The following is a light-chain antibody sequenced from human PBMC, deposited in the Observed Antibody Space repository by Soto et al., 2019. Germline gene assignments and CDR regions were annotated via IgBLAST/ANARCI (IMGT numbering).Light chain of an antibody. J-gene: IGKJ1*01. CDR1: QSVGSSY. Sequence: EIVLTQSPGTLSLSPGERATLSCRASQSVGSSYLAWYQQKPGQAPSRLLYGSSSRATGIPDRFSGSGSGTNFILTISRLEAEDFAVYYCQQYGITPKWTFGQGTKVEIK. CDR3: QQYGITPKWT. V-gene: IGKV3-20*01. CDR2: GSS.